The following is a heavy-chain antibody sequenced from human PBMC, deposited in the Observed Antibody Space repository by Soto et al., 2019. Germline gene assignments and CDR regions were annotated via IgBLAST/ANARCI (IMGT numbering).Heavy chain of an antibody. V-gene: IGHV1-18*03. CDR3: AIADYGDDDY. D-gene: IGHD4-17*01. J-gene: IGHJ4*02. CDR2: IKAYSGNT. CDR1: GYTFATST. Sequence: QLQLVQSGPEAKKPGASVKVSCKASGYTFATSTISWLRQAPGQGPEWMGWIKAYSGNTNYAQKLQGRLTMTTDTSTSTAYMELRSLTTDDMAIYYCAIADYGDDDYWGQGTLVTVSS.